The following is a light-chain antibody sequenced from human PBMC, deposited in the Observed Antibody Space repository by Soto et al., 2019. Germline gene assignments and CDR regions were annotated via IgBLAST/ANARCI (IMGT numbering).Light chain of an antibody. CDR3: XAWDSSTAVV. J-gene: IGLJ2*01. V-gene: IGLV3-1*01. CDR1: KLGDKY. CDR2: QDT. Sequence: SYELTQPPSLSVSPGQTASIACSGDKLGDKYACWYQQKPGQSPVLVIYQDTKRPSGIPERFSASNSGNTATLTISGTQAXXXXXXXXXAWDSSTAVVFGGGTQLT.